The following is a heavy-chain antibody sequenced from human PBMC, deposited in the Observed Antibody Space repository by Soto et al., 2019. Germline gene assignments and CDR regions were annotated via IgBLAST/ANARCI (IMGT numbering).Heavy chain of an antibody. J-gene: IGHJ4*01. CDR2: INDDGSDT. CDR1: GFTFSSRW. D-gene: IGHD1-26*01. CDR3: ASGCGERFYQQPPSDY. V-gene: IGHV3-74*01. Sequence: GGSLRLSCAASGFTFSSRWVHWVRQATGEGLLWVARINDDGSDTSYADSVEGRFILSRDNAKNTLYLQMNSLRADDTAVYYFASGCGERFYQQPPSDYWGQGTLVTVSS.